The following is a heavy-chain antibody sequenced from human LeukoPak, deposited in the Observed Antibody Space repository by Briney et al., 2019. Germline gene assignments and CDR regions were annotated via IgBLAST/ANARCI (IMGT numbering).Heavy chain of an antibody. J-gene: IGHJ4*02. V-gene: IGHV3-23*01. Sequence: GGSLRLSCAASGFTFSSYAMSWVRQAPGKGLEWVSAISGSGGSTYYADSVKGRFTISRDNAKNSLYLQMNSLRAEDTAVYYCARVDTAMGYWGQGTLVTVSS. CDR2: ISGSGGST. D-gene: IGHD5-18*01. CDR1: GFTFSSYA. CDR3: ARVDTAMGY.